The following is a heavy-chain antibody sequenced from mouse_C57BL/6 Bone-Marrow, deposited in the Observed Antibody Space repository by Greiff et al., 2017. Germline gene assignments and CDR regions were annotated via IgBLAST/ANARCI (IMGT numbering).Heavy chain of an antibody. CDR3: ARRYYGSSSWYFDV. J-gene: IGHJ1*03. V-gene: IGHV1-47*01. CDR1: GYTFTTYP. Sequence: VQLQQSGAELVKPGASVKMSCTASGYTFTTYPIEWMKQNHGKSLEWIGNFHPYNDDTKYNEKFKGKATLTVEKSSSTVYLELSRLTSDDSAVYYCARRYYGSSSWYFDVWGTGTTVTVSS. D-gene: IGHD1-1*01. CDR2: FHPYNDDT.